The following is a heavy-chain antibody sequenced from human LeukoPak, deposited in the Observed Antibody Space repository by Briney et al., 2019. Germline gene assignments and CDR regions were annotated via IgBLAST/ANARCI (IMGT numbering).Heavy chain of an antibody. CDR3: ARDSGRGASCDY. D-gene: IGHD2-15*01. V-gene: IGHV3-48*04. CDR1: GFTFSSYS. J-gene: IGHJ4*02. CDR2: STSSSRTI. Sequence: PGGTLRLSCAASGFTFSSYSMKWVRQAPGKGLEWVSNSTSSSRTIYYADSVKGRFTISRDNAKNSLYLQMNSLRAEDTAVYYCARDSGRGASCDYWGQGTLVTVSS.